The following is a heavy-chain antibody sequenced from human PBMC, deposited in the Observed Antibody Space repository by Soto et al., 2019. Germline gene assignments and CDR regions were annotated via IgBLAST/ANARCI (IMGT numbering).Heavy chain of an antibody. J-gene: IGHJ5*02. V-gene: IGHV2-5*02. CDR3: ARRIASSLYNCFDP. D-gene: IGHD6-13*01. Sequence: QITLKESGPTLVKPTQTLTLTCSFSGFSLTTSGAGVGWIRQPPGKALEWLALIYWDDDKRYSPSLESRLTITKDTSKNQVVLTMTNMDPVDTATYYCARRIASSLYNCFDPWGQGTLVTVSS. CDR2: IYWDDDK. CDR1: GFSLTTSGAG.